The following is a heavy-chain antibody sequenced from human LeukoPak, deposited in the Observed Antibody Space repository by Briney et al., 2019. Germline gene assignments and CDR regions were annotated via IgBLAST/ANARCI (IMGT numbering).Heavy chain of an antibody. V-gene: IGHV4-34*01. CDR1: GGSFSGSY. D-gene: IGHD6-19*01. J-gene: IGHJ4*02. CDR2: INHSGIT. Sequence: SGTLSLTCAVYGGSFSGSYWSWIRQPPGKGLEWIGEINHSGITHYNPSLKSRVTISLDTSKNQFSLKLSSLTAADTAVYYCARGIAVAGLSFDYWGQGTLVTVSS. CDR3: ARGIAVAGLSFDY.